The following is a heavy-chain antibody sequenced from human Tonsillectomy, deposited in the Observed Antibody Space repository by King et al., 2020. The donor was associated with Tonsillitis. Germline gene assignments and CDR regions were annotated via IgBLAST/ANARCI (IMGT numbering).Heavy chain of an antibody. CDR1: GFTFSSSA. CDR2: ISGSGGNT. Sequence: QLVQSGGGLVQPGGSLRLSCGASGFTFSSSAMTWVRQAPGKGLEWVSGISGSGGNTYYADSVKGRFTISRDNSKNTLFLQMNILGAEDTALYYCAKVVSTAMVYYFDYWGQGTLVTVSS. CDR3: AKVVSTAMVYYFDY. D-gene: IGHD5-18*01. V-gene: IGHV3-23*04. J-gene: IGHJ4*02.